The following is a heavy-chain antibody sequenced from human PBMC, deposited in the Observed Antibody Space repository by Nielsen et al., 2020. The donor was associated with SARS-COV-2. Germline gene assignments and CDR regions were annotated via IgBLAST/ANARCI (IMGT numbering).Heavy chain of an antibody. Sequence: SETLSLTCAVSGDSISSNNWWSWVRQSPGKGLEWIGEIYHYGSTNYNPSLKSRVTISVDKSKNQFSLKLSSVTAADTAVYYCARARGLVDYWGQGTLVTVSS. CDR1: GDSISSNNW. J-gene: IGHJ4*02. CDR2: IYHYGST. V-gene: IGHV4-4*02. CDR3: ARARGLVDY. D-gene: IGHD6-19*01.